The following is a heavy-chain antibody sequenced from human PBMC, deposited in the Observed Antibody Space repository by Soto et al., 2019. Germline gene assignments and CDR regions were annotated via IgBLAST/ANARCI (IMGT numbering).Heavy chain of an antibody. Sequence: GGSLRLSCAASGFTVSSNYMSWVRQAPGKGLEWVSVIYSGGSTYYADSVKGRFTISRDNSKNTLYLQMNSLRAEDTAVYYCARVGDYVRYYYRMDVWGQGTTVIVSS. J-gene: IGHJ6*02. D-gene: IGHD4-17*01. CDR3: ARVGDYVRYYYRMDV. V-gene: IGHV3-53*01. CDR1: GFTVSSNY. CDR2: IYSGGST.